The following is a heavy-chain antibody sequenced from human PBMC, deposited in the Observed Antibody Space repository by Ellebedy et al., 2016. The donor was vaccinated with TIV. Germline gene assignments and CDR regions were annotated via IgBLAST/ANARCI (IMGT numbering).Heavy chain of an antibody. CDR1: GYSFTTYA. V-gene: IGHV1-3*01. J-gene: IGHJ3*01. CDR3: AFGSSPLHDGFDV. D-gene: IGHD1-26*01. Sequence: AASVKVSCKASGYSFTTYAMHWVRQAPGQRLEWMGWINAGNGNTKYSQKFQGRVTITRDTSASTAYMELSSLRSDDTAVYFCAFGSSPLHDGFDVWGRGTMVTVSS. CDR2: INAGNGNT.